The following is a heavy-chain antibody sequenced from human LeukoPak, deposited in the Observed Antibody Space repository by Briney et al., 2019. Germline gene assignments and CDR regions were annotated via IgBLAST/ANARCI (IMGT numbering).Heavy chain of an antibody. D-gene: IGHD3-22*01. CDR2: ISYDGSNK. CDR1: GFTFSSYA. J-gene: IGHJ4*02. V-gene: IGHV3-30*04. CDR3: ARELAYYYDSSGYYPGY. Sequence: GRSLRLSCASAGFTFSSYAMHWVRQAPDKGLEWVAVISYDGSNKYYADSVKGRFTIARDNSKNTLYLQMNSLRAEDTAVYYCARELAYYYDSSGYYPGYWGQGTLVTVSS.